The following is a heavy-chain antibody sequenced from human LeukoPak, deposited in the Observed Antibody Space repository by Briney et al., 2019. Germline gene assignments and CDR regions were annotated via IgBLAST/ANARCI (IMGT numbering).Heavy chain of an antibody. J-gene: IGHJ6*03. CDR3: TTDIVVVPVAIGGEDYYYMDV. Sequence: PGGSLRLSCAASGFICSNAWVSWVRQAPGKGLEWVGRIKSKTDGGTTDYAAPVKGRFTISRDDSKNTLYLQMNSLKSEDTAVYYCTTDIVVVPVAIGGEDYYYMDVWGKGTTVTVSS. CDR1: GFICSNAW. CDR2: IKSKTDGGTT. D-gene: IGHD2-2*01. V-gene: IGHV3-15*01.